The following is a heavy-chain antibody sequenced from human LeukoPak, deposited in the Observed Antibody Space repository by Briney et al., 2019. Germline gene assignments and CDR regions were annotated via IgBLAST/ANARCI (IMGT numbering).Heavy chain of an antibody. CDR2: ISPNSGGT. J-gene: IGHJ3*02. V-gene: IGHV1-2*02. CDR3: ARDGIYSRDFDGFDI. D-gene: IGHD6-13*01. CDR1: RYTFTDYY. Sequence: ASVNVSCKASRYTFTDYYLHWVRQAPGQGPGWMGWISPNSGGTNYAQNFQGRVTMTRDTSISTAYMELSSLRSDDTAVYYCARDGIYSRDFDGFDIGGQGTMVTVS.